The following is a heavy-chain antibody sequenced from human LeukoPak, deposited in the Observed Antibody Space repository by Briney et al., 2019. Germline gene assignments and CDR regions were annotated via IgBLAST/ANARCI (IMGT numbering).Heavy chain of an antibody. Sequence: GGSLRLSCAASGFTFSSYWMHWVRQAPGKGLVWVSRINSDGNSIDYADSVKGRFTISRGNAKNTLYLQMNSLRADDTAVYYCARGVIAATISYFDYWGQGALVTVSS. D-gene: IGHD5-12*01. J-gene: IGHJ4*02. CDR2: INSDGNSI. CDR3: ARGVIAATISYFDY. CDR1: GFTFSSYW. V-gene: IGHV3-74*01.